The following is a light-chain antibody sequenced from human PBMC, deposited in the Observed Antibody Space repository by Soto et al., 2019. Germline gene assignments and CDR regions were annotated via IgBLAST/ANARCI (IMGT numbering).Light chain of an antibody. CDR3: SSYTSGNTVI. CDR2: EVI. V-gene: IGLV2-14*01. Sequence: QSALTQPASVSGSPGQSITISCTGTSSDVGGYDYVSWYQHHPGKAPKLMIFEVISCPSGISYRFSGSKSANTASLTISGLQAEDEADYYCSSYTSGNTVIFGGGTKLTVL. J-gene: IGLJ2*01. CDR1: SSDVGGYDY.